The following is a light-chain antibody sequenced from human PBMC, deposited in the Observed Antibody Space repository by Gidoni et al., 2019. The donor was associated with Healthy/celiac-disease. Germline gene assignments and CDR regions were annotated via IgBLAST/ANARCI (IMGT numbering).Light chain of an antibody. CDR2: SNN. V-gene: IGLV1-44*01. J-gene: IGLJ1*01. Sequence: QSVLTQPPSASGTPGQRVTISCSGSSSNIGSHTVNWYQQIPGTAPNLLIYSNNQRPSGVPARFSGSKSGTSASLAISALQSEDEADYYCAAWDDSLNGSYVFGTGTKVTVL. CDR3: AAWDDSLNGSYV. CDR1: SSNIGSHT.